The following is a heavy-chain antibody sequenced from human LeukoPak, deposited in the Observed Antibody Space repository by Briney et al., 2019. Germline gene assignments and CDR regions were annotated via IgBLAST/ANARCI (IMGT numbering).Heavy chain of an antibody. Sequence: SETLSLTCSVSGGSITSSSYYWGWIRQPPEKGLEWIGSIFYTGGTNYSPSLKSRVTMSVDTFKNQFSLKLSSVTAADTAVYYCARIPNVYGDYVVKGRYWYFDLWGRGTLVTVSS. V-gene: IGHV4-39*01. D-gene: IGHD4-17*01. CDR3: ARIPNVYGDYVVKGRYWYFDL. J-gene: IGHJ2*01. CDR2: IFYTGGT. CDR1: GGSITSSSYY.